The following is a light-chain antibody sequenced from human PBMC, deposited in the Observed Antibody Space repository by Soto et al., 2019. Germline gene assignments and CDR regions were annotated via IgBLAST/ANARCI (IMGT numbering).Light chain of an antibody. CDR2: DVT. CDR1: SSDVGGSDY. Sequence: QSALTQPRSVSGSPGQSVTISCTGTSSDVGGSDYVSWFQHYPGKGPKLLIYDVTRRPSGVPDRFSGSKSGNTASLTISGLQVDDEADYYCCSHAGSYTFRVFGTGTKVTVL. J-gene: IGLJ1*01. V-gene: IGLV2-11*01. CDR3: CSHAGSYTFRV.